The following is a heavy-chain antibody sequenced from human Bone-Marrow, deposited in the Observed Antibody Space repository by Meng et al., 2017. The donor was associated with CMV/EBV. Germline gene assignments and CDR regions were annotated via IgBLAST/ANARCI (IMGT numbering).Heavy chain of an antibody. J-gene: IGHJ6*02. CDR2: INCDGTST. CDR3: ARASTYYYYGMDV. Sequence: GGSLMISCAASGFTFSSYWMHWVRQAPGKGLVWVSRINCDGTSTNYSDSVKGRFTISRANAKNTLYLQMTSLRAEDTAVYYCARASTYYYYGMDVWGQGTTVTVSS. V-gene: IGHV3-74*01. CDR1: GFTFSSYW.